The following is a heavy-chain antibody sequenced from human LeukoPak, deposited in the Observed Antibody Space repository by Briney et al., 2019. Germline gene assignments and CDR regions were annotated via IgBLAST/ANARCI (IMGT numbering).Heavy chain of an antibody. V-gene: IGHV4-39*07. CDR2: IYYTGST. J-gene: IGHJ4*02. D-gene: IGHD6-13*01. CDR3: ARVRGIAAAIDY. Sequence: SETLSLTCTVSGGSLSSSSYYWGWIRQPPGKGLEWIGGIYYTGSTYYSPSFKSRVTVSLDTSKNQFSLKLSSVTAADTAVYYCARVRGIAAAIDYWGQGTLVTVSS. CDR1: GGSLSSSSYY.